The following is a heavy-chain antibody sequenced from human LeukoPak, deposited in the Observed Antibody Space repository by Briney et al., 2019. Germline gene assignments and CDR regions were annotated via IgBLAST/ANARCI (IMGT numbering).Heavy chain of an antibody. D-gene: IGHD3-16*01. Sequence: SGPTLVNPTQTLTLTCTFSGPSLSTSGMCVSWIRQPPGKALEWLARIDWDDDKYYSTSLKTRLTISKDTSKNQVVLTMTNMDPVDTATYYCARMPYLAEWPYTATHTHDYWGQGTLVTVSS. CDR1: GPSLSTSGMC. CDR2: IDWDDDK. V-gene: IGHV2-70*11. J-gene: IGHJ4*02. CDR3: ARMPYLAEWPYTATHTHDY.